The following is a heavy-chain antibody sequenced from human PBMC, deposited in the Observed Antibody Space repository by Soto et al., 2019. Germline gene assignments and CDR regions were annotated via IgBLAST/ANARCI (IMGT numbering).Heavy chain of an antibody. V-gene: IGHV3-72*01. CDR3: AREEYCSGGSCYSPLPD. J-gene: IGHJ4*02. D-gene: IGHD2-15*01. CDR2: TRNKANSYTT. CDR1: GFTFSDHY. Sequence: EVQLVESGGGLVQPGGSLRLSCAASGFTFSDHYMDWVRQAPGKGLEWVGRTRNKANSYTTEYAASVKGRFTISRDDSRNSLYLKMNSLKTEDTAVYYCAREEYCSGGSCYSPLPDWGQGTLVTVSS.